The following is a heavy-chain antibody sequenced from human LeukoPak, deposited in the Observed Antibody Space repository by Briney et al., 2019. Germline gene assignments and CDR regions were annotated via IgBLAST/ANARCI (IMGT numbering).Heavy chain of an antibody. V-gene: IGHV3-21*01. CDR2: ISSSSSYI. Sequence: SGGSLRLSCAASGFTFSSYSMNWVRQAPGKGLEWVSFISSSSSYIYYADSVKGRFTISRDNAKNSLYLQMNSLRAEDTAVYYCARDKGWYFDYWGQGTLVTVSS. CDR1: GFTFSSYS. D-gene: IGHD6-19*01. J-gene: IGHJ4*02. CDR3: ARDKGWYFDY.